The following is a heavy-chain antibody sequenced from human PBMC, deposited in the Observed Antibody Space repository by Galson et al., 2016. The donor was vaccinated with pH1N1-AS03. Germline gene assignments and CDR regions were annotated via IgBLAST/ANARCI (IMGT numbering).Heavy chain of an antibody. CDR1: GGSINSDAYY. V-gene: IGHV4-31*01. J-gene: IGHJ4*02. D-gene: IGHD6-19*01. CDR2: IFYSEST. Sequence: TLSLTCTVSGGSINSDAYYWSWVRQHPGEGLEWIGYIFYSESTYYNPSLKSLVTISLDTSKNQFSLRLSSVTAADTAVYYCARQVAVAGTFYFDYWGQGTLVIVSS. CDR3: ARQVAVAGTFYFDY.